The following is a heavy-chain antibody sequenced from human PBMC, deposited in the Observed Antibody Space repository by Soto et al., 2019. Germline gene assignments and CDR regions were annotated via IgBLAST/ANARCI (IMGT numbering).Heavy chain of an antibody. V-gene: IGHV4-59*01. CDR3: GRVRLVVVPAILPHSNYCYYYGMDV. Sequence: PSETLSLTCTVSGGSISSYYWSWIRQPPGKGLEWIGYIYYSGSTNYNPSLKSRVTILVDTSKNHFSLKLSSVTAADTAVYYCGRVRLVVVPAILPHSNYCYYYGMDVWGKGTTVTVSS. D-gene: IGHD2-21*02. J-gene: IGHJ6*04. CDR1: GGSISSYY. CDR2: IYYSGST.